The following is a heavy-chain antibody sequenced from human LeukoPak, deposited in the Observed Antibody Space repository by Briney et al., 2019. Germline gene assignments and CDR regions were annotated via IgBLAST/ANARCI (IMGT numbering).Heavy chain of an antibody. CDR2: IWYDGSNK. CDR1: GFTFSSYG. D-gene: IGHD6-19*01. CDR3: ARPGMGSSGWYDYYYYYGMDV. V-gene: IGHV3-33*01. Sequence: PGRSLRLSCAASGFTFSSYGMHWVRQAPGKGLEWVAVIWYDGSNKYYADSVKGRFTIPRDNSKNTLYLQMNSLRAEDTAVYYCARPGMGSSGWYDYYYYYGMDVWGQGTTVTVSS. J-gene: IGHJ6*02.